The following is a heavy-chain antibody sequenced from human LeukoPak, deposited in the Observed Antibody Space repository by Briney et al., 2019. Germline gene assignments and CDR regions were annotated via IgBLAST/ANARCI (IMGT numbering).Heavy chain of an antibody. V-gene: IGHV1-3*01. J-gene: IGHJ4*02. CDR2: INAGNGNT. Sequence: ASVKVSCKASGYTFTSYAMHWVRQAPGQRLEWMGWINAGNGNTKYSQKFQGRVTITRDTSASTAYMELSSLRAEDTAVYYCAKDYWVLDYYGSGSYSGHDYWGQGTLVTVSS. CDR3: AKDYWVLDYYGSGSYSGHDY. CDR1: GYTFTSYA. D-gene: IGHD3-10*01.